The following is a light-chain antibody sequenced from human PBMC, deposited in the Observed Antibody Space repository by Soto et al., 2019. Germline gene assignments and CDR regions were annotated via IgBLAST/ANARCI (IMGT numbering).Light chain of an antibody. CDR3: QQYDSSVT. Sequence: EIVLTQSPGSLSLSPGDRATLSCRASQSVTSTFFAWYQQKPGQAPRLLIYGASRRATGIPDRFTGSGSGTDFTLTISRLEPEDVAVYYCQQYDSSVTFGLGTKVEIK. J-gene: IGKJ1*01. V-gene: IGKV3-20*01. CDR2: GAS. CDR1: QSVTSTF.